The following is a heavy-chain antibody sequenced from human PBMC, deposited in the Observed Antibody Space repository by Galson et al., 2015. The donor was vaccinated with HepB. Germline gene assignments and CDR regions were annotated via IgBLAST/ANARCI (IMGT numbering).Heavy chain of an antibody. CDR1: GFTFSSYG. CDR3: AKDGPPLGITFGGVNYYFDY. CDR2: ISYDGSNK. J-gene: IGHJ4*02. D-gene: IGHD3-16*01. V-gene: IGHV3-30*18. Sequence: SLRLSCAASGFTFSSYGMHWVRQAPGKGLEWVAVISYDGSNKYYADSVKGRFTISRDNSKNTLYLQMNSLRAEDTAVYYCAKDGPPLGITFGGVNYYFDYWGQGTLVTVSS.